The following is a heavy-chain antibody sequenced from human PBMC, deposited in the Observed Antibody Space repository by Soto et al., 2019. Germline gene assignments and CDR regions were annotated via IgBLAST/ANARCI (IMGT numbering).Heavy chain of an antibody. CDR3: AKEVYGAARGGMDV. CDR2: ITDNGGST. J-gene: IGHJ6*02. CDR1: GFTFRNNV. V-gene: IGHV3-23*04. D-gene: IGHD3-10*01. Sequence: EVQLVESGGGLVQPGGSLRLSCAASGFTFRNNVMNWVRQAPGRGLEWVSAITDNGGSTYYAVSVTGRCTISRDNSKNTLYLQMNSLRAEDTAVYYCAKEVYGAARGGMDVWGQGTTVTVSS.